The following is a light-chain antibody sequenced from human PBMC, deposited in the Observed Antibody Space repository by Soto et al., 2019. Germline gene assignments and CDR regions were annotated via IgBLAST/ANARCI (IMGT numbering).Light chain of an antibody. J-gene: IGKJ5*01. CDR3: QHFGTSLIT. Sequence: EIVLTQSPGTLSLSPGETATLSCRASESVASNYLAWYQQKPGQAPRLLVYGASTRATGIPDRFSGSGSGPDFTLTISRLDPEDFAVYYCQHFGTSLITFGQGTRLEIK. CDR2: GAS. CDR1: ESVASNY. V-gene: IGKV3-20*01.